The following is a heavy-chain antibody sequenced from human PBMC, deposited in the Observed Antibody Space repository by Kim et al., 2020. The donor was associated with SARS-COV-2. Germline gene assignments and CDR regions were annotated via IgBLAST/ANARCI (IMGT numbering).Heavy chain of an antibody. V-gene: IGHV1-46*01. Sequence: ASVKVSCKASGYTFTSYYMHWVRQAPGQGLEWMGIINPSGGSTSYAQKFQGRVTMTRDTSTSTVYMELSSLRSEDTAVYYCARDHVGYYDSSGYYAKGGYYGMDVWGQGTTVTVSS. CDR2: INPSGGST. J-gene: IGHJ6*02. D-gene: IGHD3-22*01. CDR1: GYTFTSYY. CDR3: ARDHVGYYDSSGYYAKGGYYGMDV.